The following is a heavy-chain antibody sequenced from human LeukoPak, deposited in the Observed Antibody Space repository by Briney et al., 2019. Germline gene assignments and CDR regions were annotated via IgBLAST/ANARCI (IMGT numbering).Heavy chain of an antibody. CDR1: GFTFGDYA. Sequence: GGSLRLSCTASGFTFGDYAMSWFRQAPGKGLEWVGFIRSKAYGGTTEYAASVKGRFTISRDDSKSIAYLQMNSLKTEDTAVYDCTRGTKFRAAAGIGMLDYWGQGTLVTVSS. V-gene: IGHV3-49*03. D-gene: IGHD6-13*01. J-gene: IGHJ4*02. CDR3: TRGTKFRAAAGIGMLDY. CDR2: IRSKAYGGTT.